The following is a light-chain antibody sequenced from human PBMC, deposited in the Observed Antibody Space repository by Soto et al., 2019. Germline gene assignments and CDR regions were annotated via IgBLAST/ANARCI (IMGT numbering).Light chain of an antibody. CDR2: DVS. V-gene: IGLV2-14*01. J-gene: IGLJ1*01. CDR1: SSDVGGSNS. CDR3: SSYTRSSTLLNV. Sequence: QSALTQPASVSGSPGQSITISCTGTSSDVGGSNSVSWYQQHTGPASKLMIYDVSNRTAGVSNRFTGSQSGTTASLTISGLQAEDEADYYCSSYTRSSTLLNVFGTGTKLTVL.